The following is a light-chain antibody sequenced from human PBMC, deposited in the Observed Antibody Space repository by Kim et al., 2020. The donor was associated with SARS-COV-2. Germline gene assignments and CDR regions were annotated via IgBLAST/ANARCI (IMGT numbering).Light chain of an antibody. J-gene: IGKJ4*01. CDR3: QQNNGWPLT. CDR2: DAS. Sequence: VSPGEGATLSCRASQGIARNLAWYQQKPGQAPRLVIYDASIRATGVPARFSGSGYGSEFTLTISSLQSEDYGVYYCQQNNGWPLTFGGGTRVEIK. CDR1: QGIARN. V-gene: IGKV3-15*01.